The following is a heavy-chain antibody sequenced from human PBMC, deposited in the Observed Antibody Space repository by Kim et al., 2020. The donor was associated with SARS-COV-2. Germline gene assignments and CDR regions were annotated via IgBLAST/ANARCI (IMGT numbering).Heavy chain of an antibody. D-gene: IGHD6-13*01. V-gene: IGHV3-23*01. Sequence: GGSLRLSCAASGFTFSSYAMSWVRQAPGKGLEWVSAISGSGGSTYYADSVKGRFTISRDNSKNTLYLQMNSLRVEDTAVYYCAGGIAAAGTRLHYYYYYGMDVWGQGTTVTVSS. CDR3: AGGIAAAGTRLHYYYYYGMDV. J-gene: IGHJ6*02. CDR1: GFTFSSYA. CDR2: ISGSGGST.